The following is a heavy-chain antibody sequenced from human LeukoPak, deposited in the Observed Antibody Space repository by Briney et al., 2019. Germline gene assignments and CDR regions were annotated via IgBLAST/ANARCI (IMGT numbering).Heavy chain of an antibody. D-gene: IGHD6-19*01. Sequence: GGSLRLSCAASGFTFSSYAMHWVRQAPGKGLEWVAVISYDGSNKYYADSVKGRFTISRDNSKNTLYLQMNSLRAEDTAVYYCARARPSGPGYSSGWYVFNYWGQGTLVTVSS. CDR2: ISYDGSNK. CDR1: GFTFSSYA. V-gene: IGHV3-30-3*01. CDR3: ARARPSGPGYSSGWYVFNY. J-gene: IGHJ4*02.